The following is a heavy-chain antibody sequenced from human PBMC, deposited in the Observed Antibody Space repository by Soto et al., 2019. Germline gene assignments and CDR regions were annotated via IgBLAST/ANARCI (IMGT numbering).Heavy chain of an antibody. CDR3: ATSEYSSSPTYNWFDP. Sequence: ASVKVSCKASGYTFTSYAMHWVRQAPGQRLEWMGWINAGNGDTKYSQKFQGRVTITRDRSMSTAYMELSSLRSEDTAMYYCATSEYSSSPTYNWFDPWGQGTLVTVSS. CDR1: GYTFTSYA. V-gene: IGHV1-3*01. J-gene: IGHJ5*02. D-gene: IGHD6-6*01. CDR2: INAGNGDT.